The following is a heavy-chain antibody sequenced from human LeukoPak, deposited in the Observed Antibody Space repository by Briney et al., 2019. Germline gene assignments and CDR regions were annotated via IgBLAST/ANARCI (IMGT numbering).Heavy chain of an antibody. V-gene: IGHV1-18*04. CDR3: ARHEERGSPFDY. CDR1: GDTFTSYG. Sequence: ASVKVSCKASGDTFTSYGISWVRQAPGQGLEWMGWISAYNGNTNYAQKLQGRVTMTTDTSTSTAYTELRSLRSDDTAVYYCARHEERGSPFDYWGQGTLVTVSS. CDR2: ISAYNGNT. J-gene: IGHJ4*02. D-gene: IGHD3-16*01.